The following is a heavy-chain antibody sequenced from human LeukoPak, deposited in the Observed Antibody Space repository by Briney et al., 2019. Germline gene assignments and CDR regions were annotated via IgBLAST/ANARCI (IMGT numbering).Heavy chain of an antibody. V-gene: IGHV4-61*08. CDR1: GGSIISSAYY. Sequence: SETLSFTCTVSGGSIISSAYYWSWIRQPPGKGLEWIGYIYYSGSTNYNSSLKSRVTISVDTSKNQFSLKLSPVTAADTAVYYCARGTTYYDFWSGYADWFDPWGQGTLVTVSS. CDR3: ARGTTYYDFWSGYADWFDP. J-gene: IGHJ5*02. D-gene: IGHD3-3*01. CDR2: IYYSGST.